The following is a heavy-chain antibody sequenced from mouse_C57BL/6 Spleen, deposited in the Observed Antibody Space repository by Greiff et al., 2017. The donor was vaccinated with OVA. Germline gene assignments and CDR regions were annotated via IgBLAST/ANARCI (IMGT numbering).Heavy chain of an antibody. J-gene: IGHJ2*01. CDR2: IDPSDSYT. D-gene: IGHD3-2*02. V-gene: IGHV1-69*01. CDR1: GYTFTSYW. CDR3: ARRQLRPNYFDY. Sequence: QVQLQQPGAELVMPGASVKLSCKASGYTFTSYWMHWVKQRPGQGLEWIGEIDPSDSYTNYNQKFKGKSTLTVDKSSSTAYMQLSSLTSEDSAVYYCARRQLRPNYFDYWGQGTTLTVSS.